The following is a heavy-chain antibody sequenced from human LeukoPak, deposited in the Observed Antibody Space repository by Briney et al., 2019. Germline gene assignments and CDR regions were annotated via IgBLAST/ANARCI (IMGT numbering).Heavy chain of an antibody. CDR3: ARDHCRGGSCYSHYFDY. D-gene: IGHD2-15*01. CDR2: IYTSGST. CDR1: GGSISSYY. Sequence: SETLSLTCTVSGGSISSYYWSWIRQPAGRGLEWIGRIYTSGSTNYHPSLKSRVTMSVDTSKNQFSLKLSSVTAAGTAVYYCARDHCRGGSCYSHYFDYWGQGTLVTVSS. J-gene: IGHJ4*02. V-gene: IGHV4-4*07.